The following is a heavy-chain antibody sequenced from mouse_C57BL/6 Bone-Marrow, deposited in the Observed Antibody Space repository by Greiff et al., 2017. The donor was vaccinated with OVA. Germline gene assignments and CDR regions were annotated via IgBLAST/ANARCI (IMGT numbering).Heavy chain of an antibody. CDR2: IYPRDGST. CDR3: ARPPYYYGSKGGYYFDY. J-gene: IGHJ2*01. D-gene: IGHD1-1*01. Sequence: QVQLQQSGPELVKPGASVKLSCKASGYTFTSYDINWVKQRPGQGLEWIGWIYPRDGSTKYNEKFKGKATLTVDTSSSTAYMELHSLTSEDSAVYFCARPPYYYGSKGGYYFDYWGQGTTLTVSS. CDR1: GYTFTSYD. V-gene: IGHV1-85*01.